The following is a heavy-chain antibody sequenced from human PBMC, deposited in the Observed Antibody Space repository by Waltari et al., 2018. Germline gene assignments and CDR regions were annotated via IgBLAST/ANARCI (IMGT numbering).Heavy chain of an antibody. Sequence: QIQLVQSGSELRKPGASVKVSCKTSGYRFSTYGVGWVRQAPGQGLEGMGWSNTYSGDTKYSQKFQDRVTMTTDPSTTTAYMELRSLRSDDTAVYYCGRGQSYFAFFDSWGQGTLVSVSS. CDR1: GYRFSTYG. D-gene: IGHD3-10*01. J-gene: IGHJ4*02. CDR3: GRGQSYFAFFDS. CDR2: SNTYSGDT. V-gene: IGHV1-18*01.